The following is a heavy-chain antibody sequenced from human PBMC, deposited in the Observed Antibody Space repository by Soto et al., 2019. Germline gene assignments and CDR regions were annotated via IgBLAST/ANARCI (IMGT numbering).Heavy chain of an antibody. Sequence: EVQLLESGGGLVQPGGSLRLSCGASGFIFSSYAMSWVRQAPGKGLEWVSTISGSGLSTYYADSVKGRFTISRDNSKNTLYLQKNSLRAEDTAVYYCAKARAGSNSPFDYWGQGTLVTVSS. CDR2: ISGSGLST. J-gene: IGHJ4*02. D-gene: IGHD3-10*01. V-gene: IGHV3-23*01. CDR3: AKARAGSNSPFDY. CDR1: GFIFSSYA.